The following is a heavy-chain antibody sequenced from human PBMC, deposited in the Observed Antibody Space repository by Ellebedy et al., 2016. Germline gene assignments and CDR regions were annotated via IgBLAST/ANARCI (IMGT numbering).Heavy chain of an antibody. CDR1: GYTFTTYY. D-gene: IGHD5-18*01. J-gene: IGHJ4*02. Sequence: ASVKVSCKTDGYTFTTYYMHWVRQAPGQGLEWMGIINPSGGDTSYARKFQGRVTMTRDTSASTVYMELASLKPEDTAVFYCAISTVPSGYSYDYYFDYWGQGTLVTVSS. V-gene: IGHV1-46*01. CDR3: AISTVPSGYSYDYYFDY. CDR2: INPSGGDT.